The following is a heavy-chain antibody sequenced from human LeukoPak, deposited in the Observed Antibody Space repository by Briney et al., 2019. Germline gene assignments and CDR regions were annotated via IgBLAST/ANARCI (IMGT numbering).Heavy chain of an antibody. D-gene: IGHD2-2*01. J-gene: IGHJ6*02. CDR3: ARVMGAHCSSTSCYLSYYYYYGMDV. CDR1: GFTFSSYG. CDR2: IWFDGSNK. V-gene: IGHV3-33*01. Sequence: PGVSLRLSCAASGFTFSSYGMHWVRQAPGKGLEWVAVIWFDGSNKHYEDSVKGRFTFSRDNSKNTLYLQMNSLRAEDTAVYYCARVMGAHCSSTSCYLSYYYYYGMDVWGQGTTVTVSS.